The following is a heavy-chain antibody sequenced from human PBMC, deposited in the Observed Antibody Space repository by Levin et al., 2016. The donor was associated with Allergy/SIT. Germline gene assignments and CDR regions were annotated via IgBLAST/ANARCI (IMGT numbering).Heavy chain of an antibody. CDR1: GFTFSTYG. D-gene: IGHD3-22*01. CDR3: ARGGQYHSSGYDGGAFDI. V-gene: IGHV3-30*03. Sequence: GESLKISCAASGFTFSTYGMHWVRQAPAKGLEWVAVISSDGSYKYYADSVKGRFTISRDNSNNTLFLQMNSLRTEDTAVYYCARGGQYHSSGYDGGAFDIWGQGTVVLVSS. CDR2: ISSDGSYK. J-gene: IGHJ3*02.